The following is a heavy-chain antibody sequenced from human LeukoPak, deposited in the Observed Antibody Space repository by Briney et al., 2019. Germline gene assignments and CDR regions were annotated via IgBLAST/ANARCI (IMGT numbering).Heavy chain of an antibody. Sequence: GESLQISCKGSGYSLTSYWIGWVRQMPGKGLERMGIIYPGDSDTRYSPSFQGQVTISADKSISTAYLQWSSLKASDTAMYYCARQRAGILDDAFDIWGQGTMVTVSS. J-gene: IGHJ3*02. D-gene: IGHD1-26*01. CDR2: IYPGDSDT. CDR1: GYSLTSYW. V-gene: IGHV5-51*01. CDR3: ARQRAGILDDAFDI.